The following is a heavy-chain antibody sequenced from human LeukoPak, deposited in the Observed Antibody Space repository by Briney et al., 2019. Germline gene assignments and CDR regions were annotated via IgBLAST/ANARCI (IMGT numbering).Heavy chain of an antibody. D-gene: IGHD2-21*01. J-gene: IGHJ4*02. CDR2: ISTTGTTI. CDR1: GFTFSAYH. Sequence: GSLRLSCAASGFTFSAYHINWVRQAPGKGLEWISYISTTGTTIYYADSVRGRFAISRDNAESSLYLQMNSLRDEDTAVYYCARVWQDYSGVDYWGQGTLVTVSS. CDR3: ARVWQDYSGVDY. V-gene: IGHV3-48*02.